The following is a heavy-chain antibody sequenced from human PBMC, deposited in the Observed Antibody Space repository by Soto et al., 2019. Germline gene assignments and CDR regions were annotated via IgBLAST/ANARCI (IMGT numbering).Heavy chain of an antibody. CDR1: GFSFSSYA. Sequence: EVQLLESGGGLAQPGGSLRLSCAASGFSFSSYAMSWVRQAPGKGLEWVSTISGSGGGTFYADSVKGRFTISRDNSKNTLYLHMNSLRAEDAAVYFCAKSPVFGTLTGRAKYFNHWGQGTLVTVSS. V-gene: IGHV3-23*01. D-gene: IGHD3-9*01. CDR3: AKSPVFGTLTGRAKYFNH. J-gene: IGHJ1*01. CDR2: ISGSGGGT.